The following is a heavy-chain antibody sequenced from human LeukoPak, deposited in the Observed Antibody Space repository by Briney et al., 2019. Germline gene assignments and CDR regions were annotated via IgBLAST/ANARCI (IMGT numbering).Heavy chain of an antibody. J-gene: IGHJ6*02. V-gene: IGHV3-30-3*01. CDR1: GFTFSSYA. Sequence: GGSLRLSCAASGFTFSSYAMHWVHQAPGKGLEWVAVISYDGSNKYYADSVKGRFTISRDNSKNTLYLQMNSLRAEDTAVYYCARVDRVPYYYYGMDVWGQGTTVTVSS. CDR3: ARVDRVPYYYYGMDV. CDR2: ISYDGSNK. D-gene: IGHD2-2*01.